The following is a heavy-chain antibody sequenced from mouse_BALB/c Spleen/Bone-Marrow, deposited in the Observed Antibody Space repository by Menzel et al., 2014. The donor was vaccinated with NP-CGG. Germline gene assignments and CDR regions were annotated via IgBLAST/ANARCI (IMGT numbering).Heavy chain of an antibody. V-gene: IGHV14-3*02. CDR2: IDPANGNT. CDR3: ARWLLPYGLDY. J-gene: IGHJ4*01. D-gene: IGHD2-3*01. CDR1: GFNIKDTY. Sequence: LVESGAELVKPGASVKLSCTASGFNIKDTYMHWVKQRPEQGLEGIGRIDPANGNTKYDPKFQGKATITADTSSNTAYLQLGSLTSEDTAVYYCARWLLPYGLDYWGQGTSVTVSS.